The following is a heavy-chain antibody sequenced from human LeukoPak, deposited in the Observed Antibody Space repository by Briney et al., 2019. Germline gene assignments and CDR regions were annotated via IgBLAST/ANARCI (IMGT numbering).Heavy chain of an antibody. CDR1: GFTFSSYW. CDR2: IKQDGSEK. J-gene: IGHJ3*02. D-gene: IGHD3-22*01. CDR3: AREMYSYDHGAFDI. V-gene: IGHV3-7*01. Sequence: GGSLRLSCAASGFTFSSYWMSWVRRAPGKGLEWVANIKQDGSEKYYVDSVKGRFTISRDNAKNSLYLQMNSLRAEDTAVYYCAREMYSYDHGAFDIWGQGTMVTVSS.